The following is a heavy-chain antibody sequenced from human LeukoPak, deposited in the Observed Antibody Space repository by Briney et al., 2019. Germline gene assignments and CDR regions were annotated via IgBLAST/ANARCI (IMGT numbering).Heavy chain of an antibody. J-gene: IGHJ4*02. D-gene: IGHD5-12*01. V-gene: IGHV3-23*01. CDR3: AKDPRGGYSGSWYFDY. CDR1: GFTFSSYV. Sequence: GGALRLSCSASGFTFSSYVLSWVRQAPGKGPEWVSAISGSGDSLYYADSVKGRFTISSDNSKNTLYLQMNSLTAEDTAVYYCAKDPRGGYSGSWYFDYWGQGTLVTVSS. CDR2: ISGSGDSL.